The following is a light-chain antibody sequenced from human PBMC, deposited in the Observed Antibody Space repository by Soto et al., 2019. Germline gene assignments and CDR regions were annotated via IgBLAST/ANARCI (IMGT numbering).Light chain of an antibody. V-gene: IGKV3-15*01. Sequence: EVVMTQSPATLSVSPGERATLSCRASQTISSNLAWYQKKPGQAPRFLIYGASTRATGIPARFSGSGSGTEFTLTISSLQSEDFAVYYCQQYNNWPRTFGQGTEVEIK. CDR2: GAS. J-gene: IGKJ1*01. CDR1: QTISSN. CDR3: QQYNNWPRT.